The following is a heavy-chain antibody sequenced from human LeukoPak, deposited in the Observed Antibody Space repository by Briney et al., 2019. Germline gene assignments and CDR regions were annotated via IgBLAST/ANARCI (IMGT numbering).Heavy chain of an antibody. CDR2: ISSTGTTI. V-gene: IGHV3-48*03. Sequence: GGSLRLSCSASGFTFSSYEMNWVRQAPGKGLEWVSYISSTGTTIYYADSVRGQFTISRDNAENSLYLQMNSLRAEDTAVYYCARGGGYISSWSYFDYWGQEPWSPSPQ. D-gene: IGHD6-13*01. CDR3: ARGGGYISSWSYFDY. CDR1: GFTFSSYE. J-gene: IGHJ4*01.